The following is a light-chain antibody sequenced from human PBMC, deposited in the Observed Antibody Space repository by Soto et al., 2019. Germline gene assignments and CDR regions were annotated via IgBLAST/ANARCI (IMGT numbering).Light chain of an antibody. CDR1: SSDVGGYKY. J-gene: IGLJ1*01. CDR2: EVS. Sequence: QSALTQPASVSGSPGQSITISCTGTSSDVGGYKYVSWYQQHPGKAPKLMIYEVSNRPSGISNRFSGSKSGNTASLTISGLQAEDEADYYCSSYTTGSTLRVFGTGTKLTVL. CDR3: SSYTTGSTLRV. V-gene: IGLV2-14*01.